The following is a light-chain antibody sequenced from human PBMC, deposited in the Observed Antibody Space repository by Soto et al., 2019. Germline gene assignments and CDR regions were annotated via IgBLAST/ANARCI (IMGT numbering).Light chain of an antibody. CDR3: QQYGSSPPWT. J-gene: IGKJ1*01. V-gene: IGKV3-20*01. CDR1: QSVSSSY. Sequence: EIVLTQSPGTLSLSPGERXTLSXRASQSVSSSYLAWYQQKPGQAPRLLIYGASSRATGIPDRFSGSGSGTDFTLTISRLEPEDFAVYYCQQYGSSPPWTFGQGTKVEIK. CDR2: GAS.